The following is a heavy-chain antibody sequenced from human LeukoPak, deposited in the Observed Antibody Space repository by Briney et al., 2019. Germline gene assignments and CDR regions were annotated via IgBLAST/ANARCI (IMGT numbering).Heavy chain of an antibody. CDR2: ISNSGGST. J-gene: IGHJ4*02. Sequence: GGSLRLSCAASGFTFSSYAMSWVRQAPGKGLEWVSGISNSGGSTYYADSVKGRFTISRDNSKNTLYLQMNSLRAEDTALYYCAKGLERESRLDSWGQGTLVTVSS. CDR1: GFTFSSYA. V-gene: IGHV3-23*01. D-gene: IGHD1-1*01. CDR3: AKGLERESRLDS.